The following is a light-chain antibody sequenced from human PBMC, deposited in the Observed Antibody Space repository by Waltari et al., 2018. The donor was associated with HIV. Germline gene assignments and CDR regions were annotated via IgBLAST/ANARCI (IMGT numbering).Light chain of an antibody. V-gene: IGKV1-5*03. CDR2: KAS. J-gene: IGKJ1*01. CDR3: QQYNSYSVT. Sequence: DIQMTQSPSTLSASVGDRVTITCRASQSISSWLAWYQQKPGKVPKLLIYKASSLKSGVPSRFSGSGSGTEFTLTISSLQPDDFATYYCQQYNSYSVTFGQGTKVEIK. CDR1: QSISSW.